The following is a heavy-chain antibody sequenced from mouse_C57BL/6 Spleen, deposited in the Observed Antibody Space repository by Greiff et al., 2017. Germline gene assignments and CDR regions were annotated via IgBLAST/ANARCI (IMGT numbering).Heavy chain of an antibody. Sequence: VQLQQSGAELARPGASVKMSCKASGYTFTSYTMHWVKQRPGQGLEWIGYINPSSGYTKYNQKFKDKATLTADKSSSTAYMQLSSLTSEDSAVYYCARWPLGPYDYERCAYWGQGTLVTVSA. V-gene: IGHV1-4*01. CDR3: ARWPLGPYDYERCAY. CDR1: GYTFTSYT. J-gene: IGHJ3*01. D-gene: IGHD2-4*01. CDR2: INPSSGYT.